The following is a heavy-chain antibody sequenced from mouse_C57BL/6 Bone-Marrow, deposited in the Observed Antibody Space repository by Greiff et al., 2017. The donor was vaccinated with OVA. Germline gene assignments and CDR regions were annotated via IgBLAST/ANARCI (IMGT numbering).Heavy chain of an antibody. CDR1: GYTFTSYW. V-gene: IGHV1-74*01. J-gene: IGHJ4*01. D-gene: IGHD1-1*01. CDR2: FHLSDSDT. CDR3: AISITTVSYAMDY. Sequence: QVHVKQPGAELVKPGASVKVSCKASGYTFTSYWMHWVKQRPGQGLEWIGRFHLSDSDTNYNQKFKGKATLTVDKSSSTAYMQLSSLTSEDSAVYYCAISITTVSYAMDYWGQGTSVTVSS.